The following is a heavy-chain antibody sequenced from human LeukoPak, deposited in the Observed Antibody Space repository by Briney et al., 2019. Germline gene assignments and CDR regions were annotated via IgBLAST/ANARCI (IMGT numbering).Heavy chain of an antibody. CDR2: IIPIFGTA. CDR3: ARHSSGWYVFDY. D-gene: IGHD6-19*01. J-gene: IGHJ4*02. Sequence: GASVKVSCKASGGTFSSYAISWVRQAPGQGLEWMGGIIPIFGTANYAQKFQGRVTITADESTSTAYMELSSLRSEDTAVYYCARHSSGWYVFDYWGQGTLVTVSS. V-gene: IGHV1-69*13. CDR1: GGTFSSYA.